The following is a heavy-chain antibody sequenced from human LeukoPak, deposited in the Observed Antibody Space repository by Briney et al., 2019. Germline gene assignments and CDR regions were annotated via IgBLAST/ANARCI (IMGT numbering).Heavy chain of an antibody. Sequence: SVKVSCKASVGTFSSYAISWVRQAPGQGLEWMGGIIPIFGTANYGQKFQGRVTITTDESTSTAYMELSSLRSEDTAVYYCARHYDSSGYSLTAFDYWGQGTLVTVSS. D-gene: IGHD3-22*01. CDR1: VGTFSSYA. V-gene: IGHV1-69*05. J-gene: IGHJ4*02. CDR3: ARHYDSSGYSLTAFDY. CDR2: IIPIFGTA.